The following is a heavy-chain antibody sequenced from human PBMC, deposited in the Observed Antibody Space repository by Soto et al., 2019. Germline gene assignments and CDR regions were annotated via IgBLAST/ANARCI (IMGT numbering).Heavy chain of an antibody. CDR1: GGTFSSYA. CDR3: ARGDRYCSSTSCYYYYYGMDV. Sequence: SVKVSCKASGGTFSSYAISWVRQAPGQGLEWMGGIIPIFGTANYAQKFQGRVTITADKSTSTAYMELSSLRSEDTAVYYCARGDRYCSSTSCYYYYYGMDVWGQGTTVTVSS. J-gene: IGHJ6*02. D-gene: IGHD2-2*01. CDR2: IIPIFGTA. V-gene: IGHV1-69*06.